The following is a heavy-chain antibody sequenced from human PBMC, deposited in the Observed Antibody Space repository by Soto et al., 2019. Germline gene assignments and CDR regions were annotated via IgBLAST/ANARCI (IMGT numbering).Heavy chain of an antibody. CDR3: ARYNSYAIDY. D-gene: IGHD2-8*01. J-gene: IGHJ4*02. V-gene: IGHV4-59*01. CDR1: GTSIISYY. CDR2: IHYSVTT. Sequence: PSETLSLTLTVSGTSIISYYWSWIRQPPGKGLEWIANIHYSVTTDYNPSLASRVTISVYTSKNQFSLKMTSVTAADRAIYFCARYNSYAIDYWGRGTLVTSPQ.